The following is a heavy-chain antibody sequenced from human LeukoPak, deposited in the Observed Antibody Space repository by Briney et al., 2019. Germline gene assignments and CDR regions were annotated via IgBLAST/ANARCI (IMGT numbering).Heavy chain of an antibody. CDR1: GFTFSSSA. D-gene: IGHD5-24*01. Sequence: PGGSLRLSCAASGFTFSSSAMSWVRQAPGKGLEWIGSMFYSGSTFYIPSVKSRVTMSVDTSKNQFSLELTSVTAADTAVYYCARHLPHTETPTILDYWGQGILVTVSP. CDR2: MFYSGST. V-gene: IGHV4-39*01. CDR3: ARHLPHTETPTILDY. J-gene: IGHJ4*02.